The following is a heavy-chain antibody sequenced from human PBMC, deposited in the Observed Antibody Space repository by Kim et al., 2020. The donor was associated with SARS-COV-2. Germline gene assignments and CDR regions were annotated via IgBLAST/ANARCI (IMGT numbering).Heavy chain of an antibody. CDR3: ARFNGERSRVAGTRGWSDY. CDR1: GYTFTGYY. D-gene: IGHD6-19*01. V-gene: IGHV1-2*06. J-gene: IGHJ4*02. Sequence: ASVKVSCKASGYTFTGYYMHWVRQAPGQGLEWMGRINPNSGGTNYAQKFQGRVTMTRDTSISTAYMELSRLRSDDTSVYYCARFNGERSRVAGTRGWSDYWGQGTLVTVSS. CDR2: INPNSGGT.